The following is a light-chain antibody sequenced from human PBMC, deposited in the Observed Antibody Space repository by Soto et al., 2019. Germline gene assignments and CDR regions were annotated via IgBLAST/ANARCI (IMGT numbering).Light chain of an antibody. CDR1: QSVTSSY. Sequence: EIVLTQAPGTLSLSPGERATLSCRASQSVTSSYLAWYQEKPGRAPRLLIYGASSRAAGVPDRFSGSGSRADFTLTISRLEPEDFAVYYCQQYGNSPITLGQGTRLEIK. V-gene: IGKV3-20*01. CDR2: GAS. J-gene: IGKJ5*01. CDR3: QQYGNSPIT.